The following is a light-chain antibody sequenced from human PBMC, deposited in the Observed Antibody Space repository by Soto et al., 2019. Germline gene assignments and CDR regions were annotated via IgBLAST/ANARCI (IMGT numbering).Light chain of an antibody. CDR1: ASTIGRNY. J-gene: IGLJ1*01. Sequence: SASTIGRNYVYWYQQLPGTAPKLLISRNSQRPSGVPDRFSGSKSGTSASLAISGLRSEDEADYYCAAWDDNLSGLYVFGAGTKVTVL. CDR2: RNS. V-gene: IGLV1-47*01. CDR3: AAWDDNLSGLYV.